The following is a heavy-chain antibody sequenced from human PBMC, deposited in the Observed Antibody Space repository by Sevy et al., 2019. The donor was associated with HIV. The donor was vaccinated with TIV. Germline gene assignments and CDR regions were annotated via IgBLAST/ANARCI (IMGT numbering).Heavy chain of an antibody. Sequence: GGSLRLSCAASGFTFSSYAMSWVRQAPGKGLEWVSAISGSGGSTYYADSVKGRFTISRDNSKNTLYLQMNSLRAEDTAVYYCAKDASPTTVSGNWFDPWVQGTLVTVSS. CDR2: ISGSGGST. J-gene: IGHJ5*02. V-gene: IGHV3-23*01. CDR1: GFTFSSYA. D-gene: IGHD4-17*01. CDR3: AKDASPTTVSGNWFDP.